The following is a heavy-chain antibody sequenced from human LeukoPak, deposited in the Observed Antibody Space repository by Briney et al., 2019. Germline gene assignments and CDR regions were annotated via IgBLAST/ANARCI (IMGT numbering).Heavy chain of an antibody. CDR1: GFTFSSYA. Sequence: QPGGSLRLSCAASGFTFSSYAMSWVRQAPGKGLEWVSAISCGGGGTYYADSVRGRFSISRDNSKNTLYLQMNSLRAEDTAVYYCARDYGEYGGYCDYWGQGTLVTVSS. V-gene: IGHV3-23*01. CDR2: ISCGGGGT. CDR3: ARDYGEYGGYCDY. D-gene: IGHD4-17*01. J-gene: IGHJ4*02.